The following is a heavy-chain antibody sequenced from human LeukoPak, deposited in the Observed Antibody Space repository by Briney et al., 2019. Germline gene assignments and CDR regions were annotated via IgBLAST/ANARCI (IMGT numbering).Heavy chain of an antibody. V-gene: IGHV4-30-2*01. J-gene: IGHJ4*02. D-gene: IGHD6-13*01. CDR2: IYHSGST. Sequence: SETLSLTCAVSGGSISSGGYSWSWIRQPPGKGLEWIGYIYHSGSTYYNPSLKSRVTISVDGSKNQFSLKLSSVTAADTAVYYCASGRGYSSSWHDYWGQGTLVTVSS. CDR1: GGSISSGGYS. CDR3: ASGRGYSSSWHDY.